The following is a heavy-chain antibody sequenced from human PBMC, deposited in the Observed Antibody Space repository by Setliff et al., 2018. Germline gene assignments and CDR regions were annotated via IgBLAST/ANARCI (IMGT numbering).Heavy chain of an antibody. Sequence: PGGSLRLSCAASGLTFSSYWMSWVRQAPGKGLEWVANIKRDGREIYYVDSVKGRFTISRDNAKNSLYLQMNSLRAEDTAVYYCAKDTYYYDSSGYYVFDYWGQGTLVTVSS. CDR1: GLTFSSYW. CDR2: IKRDGREI. CDR3: AKDTYYYDSSGYYVFDY. D-gene: IGHD3-22*01. V-gene: IGHV3-7*03. J-gene: IGHJ4*02.